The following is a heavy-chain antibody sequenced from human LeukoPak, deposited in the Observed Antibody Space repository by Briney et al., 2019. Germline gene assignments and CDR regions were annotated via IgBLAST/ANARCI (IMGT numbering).Heavy chain of an antibody. CDR1: GASISSYY. D-gene: IGHD1-1*01. V-gene: IGHV4-59*08. J-gene: IGHJ2*01. CDR3: ARAVGVGRGTYFDL. Sequence: MPSETLSLTCTVSGASISSYYWSWIRQPPGKGLEWIGYISYIGSTNYNPSLKSRVTISVDTSKNQFSLKLSSVTAADTAVYYCARAVGVGRGTYFDLWGRGTLVTVSS. CDR2: ISYIGST.